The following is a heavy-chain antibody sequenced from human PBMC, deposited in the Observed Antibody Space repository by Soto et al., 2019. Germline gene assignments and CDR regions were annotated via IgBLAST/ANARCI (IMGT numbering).Heavy chain of an antibody. V-gene: IGHV1-18*01. Sequence: AASVKVSCKASGYTFSNFGLSWVRQAPGQGLEWMGWISGYNGNTNSAERFQGRVTMTTDTSTSTAYMEVRSLTSDDTAVYYCARDKGYGFGGPSSSGMDAWGQGTTVTV. CDR3: ARDKGYGFGGPSSSGMDA. CDR2: ISGYNGNT. J-gene: IGHJ6*02. D-gene: IGHD2-15*01. CDR1: GYTFSNFG.